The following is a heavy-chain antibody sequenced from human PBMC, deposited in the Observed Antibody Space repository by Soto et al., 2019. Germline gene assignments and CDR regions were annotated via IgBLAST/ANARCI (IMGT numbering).Heavy chain of an antibody. CDR2: FDPEDGET. CDR3: ATWHYDFWSVYTDGYSGTAI. Sequence: ASVKVSYKVSGYTVTELSMHWVRQAPGKRLERMGGFDPEDGETIYAQKFQSRVTMTEDTSTDTAYMELSSLRSEDTAVYYCATWHYDFWSVYTDGYSGTAIWRYGTPVTV. CDR1: GYTVTELS. V-gene: IGHV1-24*01. J-gene: IGHJ6*02. D-gene: IGHD3-3*01.